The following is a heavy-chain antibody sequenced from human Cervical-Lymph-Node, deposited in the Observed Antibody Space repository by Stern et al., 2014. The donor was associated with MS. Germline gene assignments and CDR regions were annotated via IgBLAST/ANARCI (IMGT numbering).Heavy chain of an antibody. Sequence: VQLVVSGGGVVRPGRSLRLSCVASGFTFSAYGMHWVRQAPGKGLEWVAIIRSDGSTKDNADSVKGRFTISRDNSKNTLYLQMTSLRPDDTAVYYCARDRRTTKFFDFWGQGARVTVAS. CDR1: GFTFSAYG. CDR2: IRSDGSTK. J-gene: IGHJ4*02. V-gene: IGHV3-33*08. CDR3: ARDRRTTKFFDF. D-gene: IGHD4-11*01.